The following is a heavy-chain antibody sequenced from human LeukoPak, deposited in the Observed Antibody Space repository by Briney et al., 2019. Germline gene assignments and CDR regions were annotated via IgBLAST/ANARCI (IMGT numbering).Heavy chain of an antibody. CDR1: GFTFSSYA. CDR2: IRYHGSDK. V-gene: IGHV3-30*02. J-gene: IGHJ4*02. D-gene: IGHD2-2*01. CDR3: ARSPTSWYFDY. Sequence: PGGSLRLSCAASGFTFSSYAMSWVRQAPGKGLAWVAFIRYHGSDKYYADSVKGRFTISRDNSKNTLYLQMNSLRPEDTSVYYCARSPTSWYFDYWGQGTLVTVSS.